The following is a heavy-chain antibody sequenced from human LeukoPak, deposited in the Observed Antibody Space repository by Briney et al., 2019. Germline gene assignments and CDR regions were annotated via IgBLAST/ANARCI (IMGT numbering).Heavy chain of an antibody. CDR3: ARRDYYGSGSYPYYYHNYMDV. J-gene: IGHJ6*03. Sequence: GASGKVSCKASGYIFTSYDINWVRQATGQGLEWMGWMNPNSGNTGYAQKFQGRVTMTRNTSISTAYMELSSLRSEDTAVYYCARRDYYGSGSYPYYYHNYMDVWGKGTTLTISS. CDR2: MNPNSGNT. D-gene: IGHD3-10*01. V-gene: IGHV1-8*01. CDR1: GYIFTSYD.